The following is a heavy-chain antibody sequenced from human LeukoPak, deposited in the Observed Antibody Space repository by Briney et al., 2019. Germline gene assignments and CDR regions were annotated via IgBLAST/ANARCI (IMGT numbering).Heavy chain of an antibody. CDR3: AKSPGGYSGPFGD. Sequence: GGSLRLSCAASGFTFSSYSMNWVRQAPGKGLEWVSHISSSSRTIYYADSVKGRFTISRDNAKNSLYLQMNSLRVEDTAVYYCAKSPGGYSGPFGDWGQGTLVTVSS. D-gene: IGHD5-12*01. J-gene: IGHJ4*02. CDR1: GFTFSSYS. CDR2: ISSSSRTI. V-gene: IGHV3-48*04.